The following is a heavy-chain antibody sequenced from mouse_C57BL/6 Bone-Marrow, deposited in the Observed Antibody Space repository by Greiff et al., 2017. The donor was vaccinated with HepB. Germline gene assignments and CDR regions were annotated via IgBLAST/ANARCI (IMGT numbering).Heavy chain of an antibody. CDR1: GFTFSSYA. D-gene: IGHD1-1*01. Sequence: VKLVESGEGLVKPGGSLKLSCAASGFTFSSYAMSWVRQTPEKRLEWVAYISSGGDYIYYADTVKGRFTISRDNARNTLYLQMSSLKSEDTAMYYCTRVYGSSHWYFDVWGTGTTVTVSS. CDR3: TRVYGSSHWYFDV. V-gene: IGHV5-9-1*02. CDR2: ISSGGDYI. J-gene: IGHJ1*03.